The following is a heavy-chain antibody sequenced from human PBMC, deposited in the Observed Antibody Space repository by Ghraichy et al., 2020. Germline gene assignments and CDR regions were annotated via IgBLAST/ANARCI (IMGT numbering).Heavy chain of an antibody. J-gene: IGHJ6*02. CDR1: GGSVSSGGYY. CDR3: ARAKNGGYCSPTSCDYYYGMDV. Sequence: SETLSLTCTVSGGSVSSGGYYWSWIRQPPGKGLDWIGYIFYSGNTNYNPSLKSRVTISLDTSKNQFSLKLSSVTAEDTAVYYCARAKNGGYCSPTSCDYYYGMDVWGQGTTVTVSS. D-gene: IGHD2-2*01. V-gene: IGHV4-61*08. CDR2: IFYSGNT.